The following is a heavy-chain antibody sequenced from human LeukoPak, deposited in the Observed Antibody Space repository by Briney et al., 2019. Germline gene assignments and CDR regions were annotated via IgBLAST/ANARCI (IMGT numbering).Heavy chain of an antibody. V-gene: IGHV3-23*01. CDR3: AKRSSISSGYFDF. CDR1: GFTFNNYA. J-gene: IGHJ4*02. CDR2: ITGSGVST. Sequence: GGSLRLSCTASGFTFNNYAMTWVRQAPGKGLEWVSVITGSGVSTNYADSVKGRFTISRDNSKNTIYLQMNSLRAEDTAKYYCAKRSSISSGYFDFWGRGTLVTVSS. D-gene: IGHD3-22*01.